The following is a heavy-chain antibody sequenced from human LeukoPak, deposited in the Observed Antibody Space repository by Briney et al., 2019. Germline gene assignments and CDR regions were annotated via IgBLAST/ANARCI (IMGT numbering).Heavy chain of an antibody. J-gene: IGHJ4*02. D-gene: IGHD6-13*01. CDR1: GYTFTSYG. Sequence: ASVKVSRKASGYTFTSYGISWVRQAPGQGREWMGWISAYNGNTNYAQKFQGRVTMTTDTSTSTAYMELRSLRSDDTAVFYCARGGGGYSSDYWGQRTLVTVSS. CDR3: ARGGGGYSSDY. CDR2: ISAYNGNT. V-gene: IGHV1-18*01.